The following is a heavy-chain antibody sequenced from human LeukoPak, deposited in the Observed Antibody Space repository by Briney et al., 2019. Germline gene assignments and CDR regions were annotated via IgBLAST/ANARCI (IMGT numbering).Heavy chain of an antibody. V-gene: IGHV1-69*05. CDR3: ARVGRSRGSLPNSYYYMDV. CDR1: GDIFNSYS. J-gene: IGHJ6*03. CDR2: IITIFGST. D-gene: IGHD1-26*01. Sequence: ASVKVSCNASGDIFNSYSVSWVRQAPGQGLEWMGGIITIFGSTNYAQKFQGRVTITTDQSTRTAYMELNSLSSDDTAVYYCARVGRSRGSLPNSYYYMDVWGKGTTVTVSS.